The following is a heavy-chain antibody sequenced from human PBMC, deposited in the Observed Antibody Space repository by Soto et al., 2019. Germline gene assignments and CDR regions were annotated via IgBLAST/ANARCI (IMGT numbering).Heavy chain of an antibody. CDR2: ISYDGSNK. V-gene: IGHV3-30-3*01. CDR1: GFTFSSYS. J-gene: IGHJ6*02. D-gene: IGHD3-3*01. CDR3: ARYSAYYDFWSGYSMNYYYGMDV. Sequence: PGGSLRPSCAAPGFTFSSYSMPLVRQAPGKGLEGVAFISYDGSNKYYADSVKGRFTISRDNSKNTLYLQMNSLRAEDTAVYYCARYSAYYDFWSGYSMNYYYGMDVWGQGTTVTVSS.